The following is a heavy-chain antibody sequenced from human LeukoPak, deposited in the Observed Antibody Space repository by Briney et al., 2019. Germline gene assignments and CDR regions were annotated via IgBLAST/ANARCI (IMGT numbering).Heavy chain of an antibody. CDR1: GYTFTSYA. Sequence: ASVKVSCKASGYTFTSYAMHWVRRAPGQRLEWMGWINAGNGNTKYSQKFQGRVTITRDTSASTAYMELSSLRSEDTAVYYCARVQSAYCSSTSCYGGYFDYWGQGTLVTVSS. CDR2: INAGNGNT. D-gene: IGHD2-2*01. J-gene: IGHJ4*02. CDR3: ARVQSAYCSSTSCYGGYFDY. V-gene: IGHV1-3*01.